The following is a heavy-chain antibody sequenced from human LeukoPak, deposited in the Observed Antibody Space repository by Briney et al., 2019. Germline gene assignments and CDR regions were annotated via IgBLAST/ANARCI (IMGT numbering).Heavy chain of an antibody. CDR1: GGSISSYY. V-gene: IGHV4-59*01. J-gene: IGHJ5*02. CDR3: ARTVRGASNWFDP. D-gene: IGHD3-10*01. CDR2: IYYSGST. Sequence: PSETLSLTCTVSGGSISSYYWSWIRQPPGKGLEWIGYIYYSGSTNYNPSLKSRVTISVDTSKNQFSLKLSSVTAADTAVYYCARTVRGASNWFDPWGQGTLVTVSS.